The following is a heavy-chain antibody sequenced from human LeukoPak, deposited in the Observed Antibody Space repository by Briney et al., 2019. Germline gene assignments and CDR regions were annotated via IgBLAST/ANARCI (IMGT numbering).Heavy chain of an antibody. Sequence: EGSLRLSCAASGFTFSNYAMNWVRQAPGKGLEWVSSITGSGGSTYYADSVKGRFTISRDSSKNTLYLQMSSLRAEDTAVYYCAKGLLVDPGWGQGTLVTVSS. V-gene: IGHV3-23*01. J-gene: IGHJ4*02. D-gene: IGHD2-8*01. CDR1: GFTFSNYA. CDR2: ITGSGGST. CDR3: AKGLLVDPG.